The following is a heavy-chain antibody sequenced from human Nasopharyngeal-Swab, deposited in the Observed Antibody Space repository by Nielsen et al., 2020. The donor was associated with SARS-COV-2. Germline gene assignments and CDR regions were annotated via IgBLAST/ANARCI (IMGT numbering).Heavy chain of an antibody. CDR3: AREEVLSDAFDI. D-gene: IGHD2-8*01. V-gene: IGHV3-66*02. CDR2: IFPGGTI. Sequence: GEPLKISCAVSGFTARSNYMSWIRQAPGKGLERVSVIFPGGTIFYADSVRGRFTISRDNSKNTLYLQMSSLRYEDTAVYYCAREEVLSDAFDIWGQGTMVTVSS. J-gene: IGHJ3*02. CDR1: GFTARSNY.